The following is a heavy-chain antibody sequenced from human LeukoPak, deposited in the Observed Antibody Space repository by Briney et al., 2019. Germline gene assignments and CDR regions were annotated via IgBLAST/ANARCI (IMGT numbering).Heavy chain of an antibody. V-gene: IGHV3-74*01. Sequence: PGGSMRLSCADSGFTFSYNWMHWVRQAPGKGLVWVSRISSDGRTTHYADSVKGRFTISRDSAKSTLFLQMNDLRAEDTAVYYCLGYYSGSPNWGQGTLVTVSS. J-gene: IGHJ4*02. CDR1: GFTFSYNW. CDR2: ISSDGRTT. D-gene: IGHD3-10*01. CDR3: LGYYSGSPN.